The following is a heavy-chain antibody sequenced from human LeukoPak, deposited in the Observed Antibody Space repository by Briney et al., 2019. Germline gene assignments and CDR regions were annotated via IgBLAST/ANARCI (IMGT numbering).Heavy chain of an antibody. CDR2: IYTSGST. CDR1: GGSISSYY. Sequence: SETLSLTCTVSGGSISSYYWSWIRQPAGKGLEWIGRIYTSGSTNYNPSLKSRVTMSVDTSKNQFSLKLSSVTAADTAVYYCARDPLGYCSSTSCYKGWFDPWGQGTLVTVSS. CDR3: ARDPLGYCSSTSCYKGWFDP. J-gene: IGHJ5*02. V-gene: IGHV4-4*07. D-gene: IGHD2-2*02.